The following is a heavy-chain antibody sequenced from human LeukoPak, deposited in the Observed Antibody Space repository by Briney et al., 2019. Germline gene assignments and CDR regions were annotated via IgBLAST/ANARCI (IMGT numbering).Heavy chain of an antibody. CDR1: GFTFSSYA. Sequence: PGGSLRLSCAASGFTFSSYAMSWVRQAPGKGLEWVSAISGSGGSSYYADSVKGRFTISRDNSKNTLYLQMNSLRAEDTAVYYCAKDPPESMLRGVSFDYWGQGTLVTVSS. D-gene: IGHD3-10*01. V-gene: IGHV3-23*01. J-gene: IGHJ4*02. CDR3: AKDPPESMLRGVSFDY. CDR2: ISGSGGSS.